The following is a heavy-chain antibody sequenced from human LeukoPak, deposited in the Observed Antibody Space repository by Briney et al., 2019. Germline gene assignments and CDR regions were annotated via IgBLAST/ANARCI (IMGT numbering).Heavy chain of an antibody. Sequence: ASVKVSCKASGYTFTSYAMHWVRPAPGQRLEWMGWINTGNGNTKYSQEFQGRVTITRDTSASTAYMELSSLRSEDMAVYYCARVVKYRSGPLTDLLPYYFDYWGQGTLVTVSS. CDR2: INTGNGNT. D-gene: IGHD6-19*01. CDR1: GYTFTSYA. V-gene: IGHV1-3*03. CDR3: ARVVKYRSGPLTDLLPYYFDY. J-gene: IGHJ4*02.